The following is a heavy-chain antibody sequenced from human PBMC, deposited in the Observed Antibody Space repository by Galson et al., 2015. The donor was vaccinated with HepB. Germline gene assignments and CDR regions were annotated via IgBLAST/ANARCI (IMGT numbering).Heavy chain of an antibody. D-gene: IGHD4-11*01. CDR2: LYTDETP. CDR1: GFIVSSNH. Sequence: SLRLSCAASGFIVSSNHMSWVRQAPGKGLEWVAVLYTDETPYYADSVKGRFTISRSDSNNTVFLQMNSLGADDTAVYYCARTLTSGVFDYWGQGTLVTVSS. J-gene: IGHJ4*02. V-gene: IGHV3-66*01. CDR3: ARTLTSGVFDY.